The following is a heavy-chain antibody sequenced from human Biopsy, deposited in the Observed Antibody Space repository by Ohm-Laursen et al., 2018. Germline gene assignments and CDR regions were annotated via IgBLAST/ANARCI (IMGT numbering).Heavy chain of an antibody. J-gene: IGHJ4*02. V-gene: IGHV1-46*01. CDR1: GYTFTTYY. D-gene: IGHD3-16*01. CDR3: ATDAVGGLAVF. Sequence: ASVKVSCKVSGYTFTTYYIHWVRQAPGQGLEWMGIINPGDNSTAYTQNFQGRVTITADESTSTAYMELSSLRSEDTAVYYCATDAVGGLAVFGGQGTLVTVSS. CDR2: INPGDNST.